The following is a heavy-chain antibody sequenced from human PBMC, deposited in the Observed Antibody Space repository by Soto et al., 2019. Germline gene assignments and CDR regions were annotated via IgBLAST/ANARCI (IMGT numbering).Heavy chain of an antibody. J-gene: IGHJ6*02. CDR2: INHSGST. V-gene: IGHV4-34*01. CDR1: GGSFSGYY. D-gene: IGHD6-13*01. Sequence: PSETLSLTCAVYGGSFSGYYWSWIRQPPGKGLEWIGEINHSGSTNYNPSLKSRVTISVDTSKNQFSLKLSSVTAADTAVYYCARTGNHYSSSWYRDYYYYYGMDVWGQGTTVTVSS. CDR3: ARTGNHYSSSWYRDYYYYYGMDV.